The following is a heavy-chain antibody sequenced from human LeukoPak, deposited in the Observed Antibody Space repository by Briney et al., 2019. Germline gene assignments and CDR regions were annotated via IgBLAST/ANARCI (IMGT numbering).Heavy chain of an antibody. CDR2: IYPGDSDT. CDR1: GYSFTSYW. D-gene: IGHD3-10*01. CDR3: ARALLLWFGELLSGYDAFDI. V-gene: IGHV5-51*01. Sequence: TGESLKISCKGSGYSFTSYWIGWVRQMPGKGLEWMGIIYPGDSDTRYSPSFQGQVTISADKSISTAYLQWSSLKASDTAMYYCARALLLWFGELLSGYDAFDIWGQGTMVTVSS. J-gene: IGHJ3*02.